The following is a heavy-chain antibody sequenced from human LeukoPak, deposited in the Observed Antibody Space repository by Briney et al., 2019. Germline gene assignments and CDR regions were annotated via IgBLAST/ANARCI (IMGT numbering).Heavy chain of an antibody. J-gene: IGHJ3*02. CDR1: GFTVGSNY. CDR3: ASPSSGQSFDI. Sequence: GGSLRLSCAASGFTVGSNYMSWVRQAPGKGLEWVSVIYSGGATYYADSVKGRFTISRDKSKNTMYLQMNSLRAEDTAVYYCASPSSGQSFDIWGQGTMVTVSS. D-gene: IGHD3-22*01. V-gene: IGHV3-53*01. CDR2: IYSGGAT.